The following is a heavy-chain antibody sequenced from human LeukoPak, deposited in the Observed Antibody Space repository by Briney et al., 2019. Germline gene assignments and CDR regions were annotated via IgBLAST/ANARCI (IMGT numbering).Heavy chain of an antibody. J-gene: IGHJ4*02. CDR3: ARESIDYSDSSGYYYFDY. CDR1: GFTVSSNY. CDR2: IYSGGST. Sequence: GGSLRLSCAASGFTVSSNYMSWVRQAPGKGLEWVSVIYSGGSTYYADSVKGRFTISRDNSKNTLYLQMNSLRAEDTAVYYCARESIDYSDSSGYYYFDYWGQGTLVTVSS. V-gene: IGHV3-53*01. D-gene: IGHD3-22*01.